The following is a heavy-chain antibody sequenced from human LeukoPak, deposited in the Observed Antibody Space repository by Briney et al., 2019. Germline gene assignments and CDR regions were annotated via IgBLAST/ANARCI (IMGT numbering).Heavy chain of an antibody. D-gene: IGHD1-26*01. V-gene: IGHV4-31*03. CDR3: ARDYRPGSYLDY. CDR2: IYYSGST. CDR1: GGSISSGGYY. J-gene: IGHJ4*02. Sequence: SETLSLTCTVSGGSISSGGYYWSWIRQHPGKGLEWIGYIYYSGSTYYNPSLKSRVTISVDTSKNQFSLKLSSVTAADTAVYFCARDYRPGSYLDYWGQGTLVTVSS.